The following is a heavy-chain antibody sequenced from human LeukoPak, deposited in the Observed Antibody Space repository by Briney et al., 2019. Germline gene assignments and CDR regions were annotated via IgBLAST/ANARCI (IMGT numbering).Heavy chain of an antibody. CDR3: ARGDRGSYYEGFDY. D-gene: IGHD1-26*01. CDR2: IYYSGST. J-gene: IGHJ4*02. V-gene: IGHV4-59*01. CDR1: GGSISSYY. Sequence: SETLSLTCTVYGGSISSYYWSWIRQPPGKGLEWIEYIYYSGSTNYNPSLKSRVTISVDTSKNQFSLKLSSVTAADTAVYYCARGDRGSYYEGFDYWGQGTLVTVSS.